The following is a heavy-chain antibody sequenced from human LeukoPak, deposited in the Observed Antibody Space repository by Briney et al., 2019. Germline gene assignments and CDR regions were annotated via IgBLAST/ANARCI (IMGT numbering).Heavy chain of an antibody. CDR3: ARLRGWLVRGGGLGWFDP. CDR1: GGSFSGYY. J-gene: IGHJ5*02. Sequence: PSETLSLTCAVHGGSFSGYYWSWIRQPPGKGLEWIGEINHSGSTNYNPSLKSRVTISVDTSKNQFSLKLSSVTAADTAVYYCARLRGWLVRGGGLGWFDPWGQGTLVTVSS. D-gene: IGHD6-19*01. CDR2: INHSGST. V-gene: IGHV4-34*01.